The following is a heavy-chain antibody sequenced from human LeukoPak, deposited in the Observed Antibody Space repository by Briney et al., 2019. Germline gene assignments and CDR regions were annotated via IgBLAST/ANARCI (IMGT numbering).Heavy chain of an antibody. CDR1: GESLNSYY. D-gene: IGHD2-15*01. CDR3: ARGAWATRLGS. V-gene: IGHV4-34*01. J-gene: IGHJ4*02. CDR2: IYESGTT. Sequence: KSSETLSLTCAVYGESLNSYYWSWVRQPPGEGLEWIGEIYESGTTEYNPSLKSRVTISMVPSKQQFSLSLSSGTAADTAVYYCARGAWATRLGSWGLGTPVIVSS.